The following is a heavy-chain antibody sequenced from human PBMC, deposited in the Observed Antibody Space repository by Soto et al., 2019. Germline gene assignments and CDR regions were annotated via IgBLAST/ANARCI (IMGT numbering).Heavy chain of an antibody. CDR1: GYTFTGYY. CDR3: ARREAGYYYYGMDV. V-gene: IGHV1-2*04. CDR2: INPNSGGT. J-gene: IGHJ6*02. Sequence: RASVKVSCKASGYTFTGYYMHWVRQAPGQGLEWMGWINPNSGGTNYAQKFQGWVTMTRDTSISTAYMELSRLRSDDTAVYYCARREAGYYYYGMDVWGQGTTVTVSS.